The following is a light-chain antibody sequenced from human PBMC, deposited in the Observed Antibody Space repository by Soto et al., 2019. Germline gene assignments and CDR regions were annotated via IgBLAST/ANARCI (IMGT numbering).Light chain of an antibody. CDR1: QSLLYIDGNTY. J-gene: IGKJ1*01. Sequence: DVVMTQSPLSLPVTLGQPASISCRSSQSLLYIDGNTYLSWFQQRPGQSPRRLIYKVSDRDSGVPDRFSGSGSGTDFTLRISRVEAEDVGVYYCMQGTHWWTFGQGTKVEI. CDR2: KVS. V-gene: IGKV2-30*01. CDR3: MQGTHWWT.